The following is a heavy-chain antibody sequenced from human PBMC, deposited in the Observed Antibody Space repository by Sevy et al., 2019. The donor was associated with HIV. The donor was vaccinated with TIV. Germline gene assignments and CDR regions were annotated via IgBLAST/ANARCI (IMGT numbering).Heavy chain of an antibody. Sequence: ETLSLTCTVSGGSISSSIYYWGWIRQPPGKGLEWIGSIYYSVSTYYSPSLKSRVTISVDTSKNQFSLKLSSVTAADTAVYYCARTGSFRVFDYWGQGTLVTVSS. CDR2: IYYSVST. CDR3: ARTGSFRVFDY. J-gene: IGHJ4*02. V-gene: IGHV4-39*01. CDR1: GGSISSSIYY. D-gene: IGHD1-26*01.